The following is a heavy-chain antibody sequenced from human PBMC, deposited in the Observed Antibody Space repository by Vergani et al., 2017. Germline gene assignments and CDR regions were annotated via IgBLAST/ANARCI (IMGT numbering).Heavy chain of an antibody. CDR3: AKDLSSYYDKYAFDI. D-gene: IGHD3-22*01. CDR1: GFTFDDYA. V-gene: IGHV3-9*01. Sequence: EVQLVESGGGLVQPGRSLRLSCAASGFTFDDYAMHWVRQAPGKGLEWVSGISWNSGSIGYADSVKGRFTISRDNAKNSLYLQMNSLRAEDTALYYCAKDLSSYYDKYAFDIWGQGTMVTVSS. CDR2: ISWNSGSI. J-gene: IGHJ3*02.